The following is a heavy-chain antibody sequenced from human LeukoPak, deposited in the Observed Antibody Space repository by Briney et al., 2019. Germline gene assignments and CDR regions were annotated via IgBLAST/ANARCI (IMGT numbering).Heavy chain of an antibody. Sequence: LSLTFAVYGRPLSEYYWRWLGPPPGKGLAGVGEINHSGSTNYNRSLMSRVTIPLDPSKNQFSLKLSSLTASDTAVYYCARGPLGYCSSTSCYTRYSSSWKNYYYYGMDVWGQGTTVTVSS. V-gene: IGHV4-34*01. CDR3: ARGPLGYCSSTSCYTRYSSSWKNYYYYGMDV. CDR1: GRPLSEYY. J-gene: IGHJ6*02. D-gene: IGHD2-2*02. CDR2: INHSGST.